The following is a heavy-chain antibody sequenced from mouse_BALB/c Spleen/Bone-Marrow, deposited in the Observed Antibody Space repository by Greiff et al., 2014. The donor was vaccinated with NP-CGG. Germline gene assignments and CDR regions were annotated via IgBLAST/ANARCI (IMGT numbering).Heavy chain of an antibody. CDR2: IYPGNVNT. J-gene: IGHJ3*01. CDR1: GYPFPSYY. V-gene: IGHV1S56*01. D-gene: IGHD4-1*01. CDR3: AREGLWDAY. Sequence: VQLQQSGPELVKPGASVRISCKASGYPFPSYYIHWVKQRPGQGLEWIGWIYPGNVNTKYNEKFKGKATLTADKSSSTAYMQLSSLTSEDSAVYFCAREGLWDAYWGQGTLVTVSA.